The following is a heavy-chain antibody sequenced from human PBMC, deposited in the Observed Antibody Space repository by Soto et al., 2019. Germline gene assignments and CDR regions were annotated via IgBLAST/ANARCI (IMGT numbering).Heavy chain of an antibody. D-gene: IGHD1-20*01. J-gene: IGHJ4*02. CDR1: GFSVSDHF. CDR3: ASSITQMLTD. Sequence: EVQLVESGGGLVQSGGSLRLSCTASGFSVSDHFMDWVRQTPGKGLEWLGQITNRATGDTKFYAASVKGRFTVSKDESRNSLYLQMNSLKTEDTAVYYCASSITQMLTDWGQGTLVAVAS. V-gene: IGHV3-72*01. CDR2: ITNRATGDTK.